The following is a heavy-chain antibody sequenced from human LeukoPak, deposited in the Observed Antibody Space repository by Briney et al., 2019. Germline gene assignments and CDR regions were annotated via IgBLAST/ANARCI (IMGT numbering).Heavy chain of an antibody. CDR1: GFTFSSYG. D-gene: IGHD6-13*01. CDR2: ISASGGST. CDR3: ARGSSSWYYLDY. V-gene: IGHV3-23*01. Sequence: GRSLRLSCAASGFTFSSYGMSWVRQAPGKGLEWVSSISASGGSTHYADSVKGRFTISRDNSKNTLYLQMNSLRVEDTAVYYCARGSSSWYYLDYWGQGTLVTVSS. J-gene: IGHJ4*02.